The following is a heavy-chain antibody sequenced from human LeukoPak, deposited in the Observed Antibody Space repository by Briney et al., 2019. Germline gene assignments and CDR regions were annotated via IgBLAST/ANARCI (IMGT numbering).Heavy chain of an antibody. V-gene: IGHV1-46*01. CDR3: ARVTIGGSGSYYRNWFDP. Sequence: ASVKVSCKASGYTFTSYFMHWVRQAPGQGLDWMGIINPSGGSTSYAQKFQGRVTMTRDTSTSTVYMELSSLRSEDTAVYYCARVTIGGSGSYYRNWFDPWGQGTLVTVSS. CDR1: GYTFTSYF. D-gene: IGHD3-10*01. CDR2: INPSGGST. J-gene: IGHJ5*02.